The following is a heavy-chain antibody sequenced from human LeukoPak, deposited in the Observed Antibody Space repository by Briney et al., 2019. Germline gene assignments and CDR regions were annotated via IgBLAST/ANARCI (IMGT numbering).Heavy chain of an antibody. CDR1: GYTFTGYY. V-gene: IGHV1-2*02. D-gene: IGHD2-2*01. Sequence: ASVKVSCKASGYTFTGYYMHWVRQAPGQGLEWMGWINPNSGGTNYAQKFQGRVTMTRDTSISTAYMELSRLRSDDTAVYYCARAPACSSTSCYQSWFDPWGQGTLVTVSS. CDR3: ARAPACSSTSCYQSWFDP. J-gene: IGHJ5*02. CDR2: INPNSGGT.